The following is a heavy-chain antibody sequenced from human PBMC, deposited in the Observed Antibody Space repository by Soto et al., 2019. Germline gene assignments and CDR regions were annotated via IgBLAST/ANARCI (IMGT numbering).Heavy chain of an antibody. J-gene: IGHJ6*03. CDR2: INHSGST. CDR1: GGSFSGYY. D-gene: IGHD6-6*01. V-gene: IGHV4-34*01. CDR3: VRVRAARGARDMDF. Sequence: QVQLQQWGAGLLKPSETLSLTCVVYGGSFSGYYWSWIRQPPGKGLEWIGEINHSGSTNYNPSVKTRVTISLDTSKNQLSLNLNSVTAADTAVYYCVRVRAARGARDMDFWGKGATVTVSS.